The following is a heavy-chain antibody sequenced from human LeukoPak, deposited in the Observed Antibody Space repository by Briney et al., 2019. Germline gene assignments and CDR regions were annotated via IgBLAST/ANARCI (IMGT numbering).Heavy chain of an antibody. J-gene: IGHJ4*02. CDR3: ARRAGAYSHPYDY. D-gene: IGHD4/OR15-4a*01. CDR1: GFTVSSNP. Sequence: PGGSLRLPCTVSGFTVSSNPMSWVRQAPGKGLEWVSFIYSDNTHYSDSVEGRFTISRDNSKNTLYLQMNSLRAEDTAVYYCARRAGAYSHPYDYWGQGTLVTVSS. CDR2: IYSDNT. V-gene: IGHV3-53*01.